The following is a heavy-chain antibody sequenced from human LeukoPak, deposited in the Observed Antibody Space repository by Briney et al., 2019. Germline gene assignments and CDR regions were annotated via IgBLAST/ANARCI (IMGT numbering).Heavy chain of an antibody. D-gene: IGHD3-10*01. J-gene: IGHJ4*02. CDR1: GFTFSSYS. Sequence: GGSLRLSCAASGFTFSSYSMNWVRQAPGKGLEWVSLISSGGTYEYYADSVKGRFTISRDNSKNTLYLQLNSLRAEDTAVYYCARDSTYYYDSGSSGPHYFDNWGQGILVTVSS. CDR3: ARDSTYYYDSGSSGPHYFDN. CDR2: ISSGGTYE. V-gene: IGHV3-30*03.